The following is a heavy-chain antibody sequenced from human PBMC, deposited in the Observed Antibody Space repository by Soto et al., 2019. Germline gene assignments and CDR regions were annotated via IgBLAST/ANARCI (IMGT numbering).Heavy chain of an antibody. V-gene: IGHV3-23*01. CDR1: GFTFSSYA. CDR3: AKEGYSGSYYVPYFDY. CDR2: ISGSGGST. D-gene: IGHD1-26*01. J-gene: IGHJ4*02. Sequence: EVQLLESGGGLVQPGGSLRLSCAASGFTFSSYAMSWVRQAPGKGLEWVSAISGSGGSTYYADSVKGRFTIYRDNSKNTLYLQMNSLRAEDTAVYYCAKEGYSGSYYVPYFDYWGQGTLVTVSS.